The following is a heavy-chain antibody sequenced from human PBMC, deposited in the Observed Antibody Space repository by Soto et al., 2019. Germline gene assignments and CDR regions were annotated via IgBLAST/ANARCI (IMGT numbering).Heavy chain of an antibody. D-gene: IGHD5-18*01. Sequence: SETLSLTCTVSGGSISSSSYYWGWIRQPPGKGLEWIGSIYYSGSTYYNPSLKSRVTISVDTSKNQFSLKLSSVTAADTAVYYCARKDTAMVHDHFDYWGQGTPVTVSS. CDR1: GGSISSSSYY. J-gene: IGHJ4*02. V-gene: IGHV4-39*07. CDR2: IYYSGST. CDR3: ARKDTAMVHDHFDY.